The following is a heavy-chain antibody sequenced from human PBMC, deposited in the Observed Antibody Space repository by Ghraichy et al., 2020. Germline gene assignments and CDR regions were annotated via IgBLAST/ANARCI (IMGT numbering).Heavy chain of an antibody. V-gene: IGHV3-74*01. CDR2: INTDGSDI. D-gene: IGHD1-14*01. Sequence: GGSLRLSCAASGFTFSTYWMHWVRHVPGKGLVWVSRINTDGSDITYADSVKGRFTISRDNAKNTLYLQMTSLRAEDTALYYCTRDRSTTNGAHDYWGRGTLVTVSS. J-gene: IGHJ4*02. CDR1: GFTFSTYW. CDR3: TRDRSTTNGAHDY.